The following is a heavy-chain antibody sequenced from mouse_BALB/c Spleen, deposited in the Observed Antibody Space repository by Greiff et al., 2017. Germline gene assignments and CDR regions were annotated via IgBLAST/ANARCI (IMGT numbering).Heavy chain of an antibody. CDR3: ARSYGYDGFAY. CDR1: GFTFSSFG. D-gene: IGHD2-2*01. J-gene: IGHJ3*01. Sequence: EVKLVESGGGLVQPGGSRKLSCAASGFTFSSFGMHWVRQAPEKGLEWVAYISSGSSTIYYADTVKGRFTISRDNPKNTLFLQMTSLRSEDTAMYYCARSYGYDGFAYWGQGTLVTVSA. CDR2: ISSGSSTI. V-gene: IGHV5-17*02.